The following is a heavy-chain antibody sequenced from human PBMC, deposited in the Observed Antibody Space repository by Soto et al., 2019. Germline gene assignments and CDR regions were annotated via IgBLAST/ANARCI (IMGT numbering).Heavy chain of an antibody. CDR1: GYTLSELS. CDR2: FDPQDGQT. V-gene: IGHV1-24*01. D-gene: IGHD3-10*01. Sequence: QVQLVQSGAEVKKPGASVKVSCKVSGYTLSELSMHWVRQAPGKGLEWMGNFDPQDGQTIYAQKFQGRVTMTEDTSTGTASMNLSSLGSEDTAVYYCAKGEGGPPGISNGMDVWGQGTAVTVSS. J-gene: IGHJ6*02. CDR3: AKGEGGPPGISNGMDV.